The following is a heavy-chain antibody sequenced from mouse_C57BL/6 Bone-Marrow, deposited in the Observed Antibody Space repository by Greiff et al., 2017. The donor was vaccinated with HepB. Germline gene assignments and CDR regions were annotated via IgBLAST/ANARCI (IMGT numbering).Heavy chain of an antibody. Sequence: QVQLQQSGAELAKPGASVKLSCKASGYTFTSYWMHWVKQRPGQGLEWIGYINPSSGYTKYNQKFKDKATLTADKSSSTAYMQLSSLTYEDSAVYYCAGGDGSSSAWFAYWGQGTLVTVSA. V-gene: IGHV1-7*01. J-gene: IGHJ3*01. CDR2: INPSSGYT. D-gene: IGHD1-1*01. CDR3: AGGDGSSSAWFAY. CDR1: GYTFTSYW.